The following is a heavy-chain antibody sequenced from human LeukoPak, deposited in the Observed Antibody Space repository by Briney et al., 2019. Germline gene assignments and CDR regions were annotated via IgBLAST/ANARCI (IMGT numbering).Heavy chain of an antibody. CDR1: GYTFTSYG. CDR3: ARARHDILTGCSIWEGVFDY. CDR2: ISAYNGNT. J-gene: IGHJ4*02. D-gene: IGHD3-9*01. Sequence: ASVKVSCKASGYTFTSYGISWVRQAPGQGLEWMGWISAYNGNTNYAQKLQGRVTMTTDTSTSTAYMELRSLRSDDTAVYYCARARHDILTGCSIWEGVFDYWGQGTLVTVSS. V-gene: IGHV1-18*01.